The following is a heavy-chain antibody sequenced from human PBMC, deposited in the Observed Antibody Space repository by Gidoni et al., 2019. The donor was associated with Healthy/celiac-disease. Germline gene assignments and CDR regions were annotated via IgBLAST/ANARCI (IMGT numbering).Heavy chain of an antibody. CDR2: SNHSGST. CDR1: GGSFSGYY. V-gene: IGHV4-34*01. D-gene: IGHD2-15*01. Sequence: QVQLQQWGAGLLKPSETLSLTCAVYGGSFSGYYWSWIRQPPGKGLEWIGESNHSGSTNYNPSLKSRVTISVDTSKNQFSLKLSSVTAADTAVYYCASEEISGGFLDYYGMDVWGQGTTVTVSS. J-gene: IGHJ6*02. CDR3: ASEEISGGFLDYYGMDV.